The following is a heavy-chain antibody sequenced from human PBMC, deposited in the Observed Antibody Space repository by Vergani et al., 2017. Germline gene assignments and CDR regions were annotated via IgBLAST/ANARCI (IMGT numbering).Heavy chain of an antibody. CDR3: ARHVAYYGSGSYGMDV. CDR1: GYSFTSYW. Sequence: EVQLVQSGAEVKKPGESLRISCKGSGYSFTSYWISWVRQMPGKGLEWMGRIDPSDSYTNYSPSFQGHVTISADKSISTAYLQWSSLKASDTAMYYWARHVAYYGSGSYGMDVWGQGTTVTGSS. CDR2: IDPSDSYT. V-gene: IGHV5-10-1*01. J-gene: IGHJ6*02. D-gene: IGHD3-10*01.